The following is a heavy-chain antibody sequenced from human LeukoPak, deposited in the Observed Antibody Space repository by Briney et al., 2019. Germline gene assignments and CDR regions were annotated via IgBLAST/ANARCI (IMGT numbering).Heavy chain of an antibody. V-gene: IGHV4-4*02. CDR1: GGSISSTNW. D-gene: IGHD6-13*01. Sequence: SETLSLTCAVSGGSISSTNWWSWVRQPPGKGLEWIGEIYHSGNTNYNPSLKSRVTLSVDKSKNQLSLKVNSVTAADTAVYYCARISGQLVHPYELPHYYYYMDVWGKGTTVTISS. CDR3: ARISGQLVHPYELPHYYYYMDV. J-gene: IGHJ6*03. CDR2: IYHSGNT.